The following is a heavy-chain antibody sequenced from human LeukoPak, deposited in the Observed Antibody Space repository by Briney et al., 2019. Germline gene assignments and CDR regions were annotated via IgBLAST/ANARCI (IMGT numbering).Heavy chain of an antibody. D-gene: IGHD3-10*01. CDR3: VRKGSFDY. CDR1: GFTFSSYS. J-gene: IGHJ4*02. V-gene: IGHV3-48*04. CDR2: ISNNGGTI. Sequence: GGSLRLSCAASGFTFSSYSMNWVRQAPGKGLDWTPYISNNGGTIYYADSVRGRFTISRDNAKNSLYLQMNSLRAEDTALYYCVRKGSFDYWGQGTLVSVSS.